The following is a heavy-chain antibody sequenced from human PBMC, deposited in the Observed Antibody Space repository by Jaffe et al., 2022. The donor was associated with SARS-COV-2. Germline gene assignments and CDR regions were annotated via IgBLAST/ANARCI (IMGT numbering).Heavy chain of an antibody. V-gene: IGHV5-10-1*03. CDR1: GYTFTNNW. CDR3: ARRTKMATDSFDI. J-gene: IGHJ3*02. CDR2: IDPSDSYT. D-gene: IGHD5-12*01. Sequence: EVQLVQSGAEMKKPGESLRISCKGSGYTFTNNWITWVRQMPGKGLQWMGRIDPSDSYTNYGPSFQGHVTISADKSISTAFLQWDNLKPSDTAIYYCARRTKMATDSFDIWGQGTLVNVSS.